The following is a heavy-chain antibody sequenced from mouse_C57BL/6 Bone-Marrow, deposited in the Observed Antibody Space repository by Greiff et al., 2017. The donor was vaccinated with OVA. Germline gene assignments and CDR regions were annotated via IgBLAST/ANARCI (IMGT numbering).Heavy chain of an antibody. J-gene: IGHJ4*01. CDR2: IFPGSGST. Sequence: QVHVKQSGPELVKPGASVKISCKASGYTFTDYYIHWVKQRPGQGLEWIGWIFPGSGSTYYNEKFKGKATLTVDKSSSTAYMLLSSLTSEDSAVYFCARRVTTVVAPHYYAMDDRGQGTSGTVSS. V-gene: IGHV1-75*01. CDR1: GYTFTDYY. D-gene: IGHD1-1*01. CDR3: ARRVTTVVAPHYYAMDD.